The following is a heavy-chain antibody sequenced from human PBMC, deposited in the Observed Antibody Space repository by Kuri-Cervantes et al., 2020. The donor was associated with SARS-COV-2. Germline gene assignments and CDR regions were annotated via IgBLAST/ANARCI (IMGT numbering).Heavy chain of an antibody. D-gene: IGHD6-13*01. CDR3: AKETGAAGSSWMSYFDN. V-gene: IGHV3-30*18. J-gene: IGHJ4*02. CDR2: ISTDGTIT. CDR1: GFTLGNHG. Sequence: GESLKISCAAPGFTLGNHGMHWVRQAPGKGLEWLAVISTDGTITHYADSVKGRFTISRDNSKSTLYLEMNSLRDEDTGVYYCAKETGAAGSSWMSYFDNWGLGTQVTVSS.